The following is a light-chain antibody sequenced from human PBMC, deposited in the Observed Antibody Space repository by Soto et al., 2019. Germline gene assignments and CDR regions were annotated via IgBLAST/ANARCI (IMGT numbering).Light chain of an antibody. CDR3: QQRDNWPWT. J-gene: IGKJ1*01. CDR2: DAS. V-gene: IGKV3-11*01. Sequence: ETVLTQSPATLSLSPGERATLSCRASQSVRSNLAWYQHKPGQAPRLLIYDASNRATGIPGSFSGSGSGTDFTITISNLEPEDFAVYYCQQRDNWPWTFGQGAKVEIK. CDR1: QSVRSN.